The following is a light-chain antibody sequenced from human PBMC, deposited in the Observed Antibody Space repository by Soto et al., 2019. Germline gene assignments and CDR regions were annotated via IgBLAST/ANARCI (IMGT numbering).Light chain of an antibody. J-gene: IGLJ3*02. CDR3: CSFAGSYTFWV. V-gene: IGLV2-11*01. CDR1: SSDVGDYNY. CDR2: DVS. Sequence: QSALPQPRSLSGSPGQSVTISCTGTSSDVGDYNYVSWYQQYPGKAPKLVIYDVSKRPSGVPDRFSGSKSGNTASLTISGLQAEDEADYYCCSFAGSYTFWVFGGGTKLTVL.